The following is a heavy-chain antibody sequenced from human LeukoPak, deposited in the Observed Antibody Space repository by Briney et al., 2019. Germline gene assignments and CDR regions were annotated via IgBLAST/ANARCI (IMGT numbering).Heavy chain of an antibody. V-gene: IGHV4-59*12. Sequence: PSETLSLTCTVSGGSISSYYWSWIRQPPGKGLEWIGYIYYSGSTNYKPSLKSRVTISVDTSKNQFSLKLSSVTAADTAVYYCASLDVDTAMEYDYWGQGTLVTVSS. CDR1: GGSISSYY. D-gene: IGHD5-18*01. CDR2: IYYSGST. CDR3: ASLDVDTAMEYDY. J-gene: IGHJ4*02.